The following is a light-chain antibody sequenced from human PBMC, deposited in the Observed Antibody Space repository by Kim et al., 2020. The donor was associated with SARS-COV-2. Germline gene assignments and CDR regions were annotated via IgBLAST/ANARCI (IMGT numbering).Light chain of an antibody. CDR1: QGISNY. CDR2: AAS. J-gene: IGKJ4*01. Sequence: DIQMTQSPSSLSASVGDRVTITCRASQGISNYLAWYQQKPGKVPKLLIYAASTLQSGVPSRFSGSGSGTDFTLTISSLQPEDVATYYCQKYNSALALTFGGETKVGIK. V-gene: IGKV1-27*01. CDR3: QKYNSALALT.